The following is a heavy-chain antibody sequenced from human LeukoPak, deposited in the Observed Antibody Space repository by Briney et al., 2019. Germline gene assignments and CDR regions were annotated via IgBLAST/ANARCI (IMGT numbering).Heavy chain of an antibody. Sequence: GGSLRLSCAASGFTFINAWMAWVRQAPGKGLEWVGRIKAKAHGGTIEYAAPVKGRFTISRDDSKNTLYLQMNSLKTEDTAVYYCAKDQIALELRGYFDYWGQGTLVTVSS. CDR2: IKAKAHGGTI. D-gene: IGHD1-7*01. V-gene: IGHV3-15*01. CDR3: AKDQIALELRGYFDY. J-gene: IGHJ4*02. CDR1: GFTFINAW.